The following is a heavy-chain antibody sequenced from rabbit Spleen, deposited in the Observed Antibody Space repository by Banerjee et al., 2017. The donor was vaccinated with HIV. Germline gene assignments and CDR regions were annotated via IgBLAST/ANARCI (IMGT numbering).Heavy chain of an antibody. J-gene: IGHJ4*01. CDR3: ARDGTGGSYFAL. Sequence: EQLVESGGGLVQPGGSLKLSCTVSGFDFSSNGVSWVRQAPGKGLEWIGYIDPLFGITYYANWVNGRFSISRENAQNTVFLQMTSLTAADTATYFCARDGTGGSYFALWGQGTLVTVS. V-gene: IGHV1S47*01. CDR2: IDPLFGIT. CDR1: GFDFSSNG. D-gene: IGHD8-1*01.